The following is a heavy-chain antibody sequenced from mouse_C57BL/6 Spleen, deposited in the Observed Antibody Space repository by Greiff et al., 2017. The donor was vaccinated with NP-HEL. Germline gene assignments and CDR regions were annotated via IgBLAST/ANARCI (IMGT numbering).Heavy chain of an antibody. CDR3: ARNYGSKVDY. D-gene: IGHD1-1*01. CDR1: GYTFTSYW. Sequence: QVQLQQSGAELAKPGASVKLSCKASGYTFTSYWMHWVKQRPGQGLEWIGYINPSSGYTKYNQKFKDKVTLTADKSSSTAYMQLSSLTYEDSAVYYCARNYGSKVDYWGQGTTLTVSS. V-gene: IGHV1-7*01. J-gene: IGHJ2*01. CDR2: INPSSGYT.